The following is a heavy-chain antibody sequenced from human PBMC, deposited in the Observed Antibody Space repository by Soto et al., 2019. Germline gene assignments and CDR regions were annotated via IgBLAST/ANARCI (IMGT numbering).Heavy chain of an antibody. V-gene: IGHV1-2*02. Sequence: QVQLVQSGAEVKKPGASVKVSCKASGYTFTGYYMHWVRQAPGQGLEWMGWINPNSGGTKYAQKFQGRVTMTRDTSINTAYMKLSRPKSDDTAVYYCAREGDGYNAWGQGTLVTVSS. CDR1: GYTFTGYY. J-gene: IGHJ5*02. D-gene: IGHD5-12*01. CDR3: AREGDGYNA. CDR2: INPNSGGT.